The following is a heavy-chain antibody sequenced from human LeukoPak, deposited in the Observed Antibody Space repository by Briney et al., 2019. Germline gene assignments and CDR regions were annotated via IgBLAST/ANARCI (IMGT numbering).Heavy chain of an antibody. J-gene: IGHJ4*02. CDR2: ISWDGGST. V-gene: IGHV3-43D*03. CDR1: GFTFSSYS. D-gene: IGHD1-26*01. Sequence: GGSLRLSCAASGFTFSSYSMNWVRQAPGKGLEWVSLISWDGGSTYYADSVKGRFTISRDNSKNSLYLQMNSLRAEDTALYYCAKGSEWELNRGPFDYWGQGTLVTVSS. CDR3: AKGSEWELNRGPFDY.